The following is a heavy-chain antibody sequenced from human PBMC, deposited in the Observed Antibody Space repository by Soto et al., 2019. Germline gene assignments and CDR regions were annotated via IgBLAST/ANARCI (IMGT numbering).Heavy chain of an antibody. V-gene: IGHV1-46*01. D-gene: IGHD6-19*01. J-gene: IGHJ3*02. Sequence: ASVKVSCKASGYTFTSYYMHWVRQAPGQGLEWMGIINPSGGSTSYAQKFQGRVTMTRDTSISTAYMELSRLRSDDTAVYYCARDRGIAVAGPDAFDIWGQGTMVTV. CDR2: INPSGGST. CDR1: GYTFTSYY. CDR3: ARDRGIAVAGPDAFDI.